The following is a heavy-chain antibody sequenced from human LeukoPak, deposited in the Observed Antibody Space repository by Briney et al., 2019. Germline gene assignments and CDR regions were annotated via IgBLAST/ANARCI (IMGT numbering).Heavy chain of an antibody. J-gene: IGHJ6*03. V-gene: IGHV3-23*01. CDR2: MSGSGDGT. Sequence: GASLRLSCAASGFAFSNFAMSWVRQAPGKGLEWVSAMSGSGDGTYYADSVKGRFTISRDNSKNTLYLQMNSLRAEDTAVYYCAKMMGQRLYDYCMDVWGKGTTVTVSS. CDR3: AKMMGQRLYDYCMDV. CDR1: GFAFSNFA. D-gene: IGHD3-16*01.